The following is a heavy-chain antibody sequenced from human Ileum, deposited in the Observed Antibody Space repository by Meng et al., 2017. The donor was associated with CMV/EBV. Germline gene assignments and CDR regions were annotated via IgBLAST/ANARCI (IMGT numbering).Heavy chain of an antibody. CDR1: GYTFTSNN. V-gene: IGHV7-4-1*02. Sequence: SCKTSGYTFTSNNIIWVRQAPGQGPEWMGWIDTNTGNPTYAQDFTGRFVFYLDTSVNTAYLQISSLKAEDTAVYYCARDGLSGRYFDYWGQGTLVTVSS. CDR2: IDTNTGNP. J-gene: IGHJ4*02. CDR3: ARDGLSGRYFDY. D-gene: IGHD1-26*01.